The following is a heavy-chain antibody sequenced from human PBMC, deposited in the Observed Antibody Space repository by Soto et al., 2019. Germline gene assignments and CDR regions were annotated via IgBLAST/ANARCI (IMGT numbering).Heavy chain of an antibody. Sequence: GGSLRLSCAASGFTFSSYEMNWVRQAPGKGLEWDSYISSSGSTIYYADSVKGRFTISRDNAKNSLYLQMNSLRAEDTAVYYCARLGSSSSGDYYYGMDVWGQGTTVTVSS. CDR1: GFTFSSYE. D-gene: IGHD6-6*01. J-gene: IGHJ6*02. V-gene: IGHV3-48*03. CDR2: ISSSGSTI. CDR3: ARLGSSSSGDYYYGMDV.